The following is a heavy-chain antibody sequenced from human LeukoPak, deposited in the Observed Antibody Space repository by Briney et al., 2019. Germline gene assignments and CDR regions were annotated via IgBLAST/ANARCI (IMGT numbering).Heavy chain of an antibody. Sequence: SETLSLTCTVSGGSISSGGYYWSWIRQHPGKGLEWIGYIYYSGSTYYNPSLKSRVTISVDTSKNQFSLKLSSVTAADTAVYYCARDSSYAFDIWGQGTMVTVSS. V-gene: IGHV4-31*03. D-gene: IGHD2-2*01. J-gene: IGHJ3*02. CDR2: IYYSGST. CDR3: ARDSSYAFDI. CDR1: GGSISSGGYY.